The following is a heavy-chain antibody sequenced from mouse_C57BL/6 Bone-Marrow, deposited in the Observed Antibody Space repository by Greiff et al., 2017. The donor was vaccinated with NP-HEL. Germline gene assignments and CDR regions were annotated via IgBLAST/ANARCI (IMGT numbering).Heavy chain of an antibody. V-gene: IGHV1-74*01. D-gene: IGHD2-5*01. CDR3: AINSNYPYWYFDV. CDR1: GYTFPSYW. Sequence: QVQLKQPGAELVKPGASVKVSCKASGYTFPSYWMHWVRQRPGQGFGWIGRFHPSDSVTTYNQKFKGKATLTVDKSSSTAYMQLSSLTSEDSAVYYCAINSNYPYWYFDVWGTGTTVTVSS. CDR2: FHPSDSVT. J-gene: IGHJ1*03.